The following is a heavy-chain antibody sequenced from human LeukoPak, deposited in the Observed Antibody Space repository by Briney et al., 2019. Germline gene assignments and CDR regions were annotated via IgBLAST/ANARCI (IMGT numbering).Heavy chain of an antibody. J-gene: IGHJ4*02. CDR3: VTGSCSSSTSYRRY. V-gene: IGHV3-23*01. Sequence: GGSLRLSCAASGLTFSIYTMNWVRQAPGKGLEWVSGISGSGDSTYYADSVKGRFTISRDNSKNTLYLQMNSLRAEDTAVFYCVTGSCSSSTSYRRYWGQGTLVTVSS. CDR1: GLTFSIYT. CDR2: ISGSGDST. D-gene: IGHD2-2*02.